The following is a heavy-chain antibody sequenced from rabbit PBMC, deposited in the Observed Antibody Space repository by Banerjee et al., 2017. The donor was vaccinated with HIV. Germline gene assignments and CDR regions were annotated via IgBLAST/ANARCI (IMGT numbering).Heavy chain of an antibody. V-gene: IGHV1S7*01. Sequence: QLEESGGDLVQPEGSLKLSCKASGFDFSSYFLSWVRQAPGKGLEWIGIIYVAKGSTDYASWVNGRFTIFGHNAQNTLYLQLNSLTAADTATYFCARRYAGDAGYDYAYFNLCGPGTLVTVS. D-gene: IGHD6-1*01. J-gene: IGHJ4*01. CDR1: GFDFSSYF. CDR3: ARRYAGDAGYDYAYFNL. CDR2: IYVAKGST.